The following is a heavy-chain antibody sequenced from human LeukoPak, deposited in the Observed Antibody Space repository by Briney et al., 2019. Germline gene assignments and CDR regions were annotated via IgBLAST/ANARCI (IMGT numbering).Heavy chain of an antibody. CDR2: ISGSGSHT. D-gene: IGHD3-10*01. J-gene: IGHJ4*02. V-gene: IGHV3-23*01. CDR1: GLTFSSFA. CDR3: ARSRGPIDS. Sequence: GGSLRLSCAASGLTFSSFAMNWVRQAPGEGLECVSTISGSGSHTYYADSVKGRFTIARDNAKNTLYLQMNSLRGDDTALYYCARSRGPIDSWGQGTLVTVSS.